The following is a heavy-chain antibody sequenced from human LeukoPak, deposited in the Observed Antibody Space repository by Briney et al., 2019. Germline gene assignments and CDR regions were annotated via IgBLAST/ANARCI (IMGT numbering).Heavy chain of an antibody. J-gene: IGHJ6*02. CDR3: ARVFIRRGYCSGGSCRDYYYGMDV. CDR1: GFTFSSYS. V-gene: IGHV3-20*04. CDR2: INWNGGST. Sequence: GGSLRLSCAASGFTFSSYSMNWVRQAPGKGLEWVSGINWNGGSTGYADSVKGRFTISRDNAKNSLYLQMNSLRAEDTALYYCARVFIRRGYCSGGSCRDYYYGMDVWGQGTTVTVSS. D-gene: IGHD2-15*01.